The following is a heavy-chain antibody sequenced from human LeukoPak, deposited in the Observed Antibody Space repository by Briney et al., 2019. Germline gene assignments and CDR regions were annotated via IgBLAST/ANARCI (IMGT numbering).Heavy chain of an antibody. J-gene: IGHJ6*02. CDR3: ARDSRVAAIYYYYGMDV. CDR1: GGTFSSYA. CDR2: IIPILGIA. Sequence: SVKVSFKASGGTFSSYAISWVRQAPGQGLEWMGRIIPILGIANYAQKFQGRVTITADKSTSTAYMELSSLRSEDTAVYYCARDSRVAAIYYYYGMDVWGQGTTVTVSS. D-gene: IGHD2-15*01. V-gene: IGHV1-69*04.